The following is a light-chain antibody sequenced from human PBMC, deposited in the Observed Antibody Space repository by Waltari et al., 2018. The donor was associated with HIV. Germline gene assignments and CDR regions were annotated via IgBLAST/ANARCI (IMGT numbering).Light chain of an antibody. V-gene: IGLV2-23*01. J-gene: IGLJ3*02. CDR2: EGS. CDR1: SSDVGSYNI. CDR3: CSYAGTNWV. Sequence: QSITISCTGTSSDVGSYNIVSWYQQHPGKAPKLMIYEGSKRPSGVSNRFSGSKSGNTASLTISGLQAEDEADYYCCSYAGTNWVFGGGTKLTVL.